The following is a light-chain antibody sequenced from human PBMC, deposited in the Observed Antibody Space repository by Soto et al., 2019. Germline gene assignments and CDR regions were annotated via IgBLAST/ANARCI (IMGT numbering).Light chain of an antibody. V-gene: IGLV3-21*04. CDR3: QVWDSSSDHVV. Sequence: SYELTQPPSVSVAPGKTARITCGGNNLGSKSVHWYQQKPGQAPVLVIYYDSDRPSGIPERFSGSKSGNTATLATSRGEAGDEAAYYCQVWDSSSDHVVFGGGTKLTVL. CDR2: YDS. CDR1: NLGSKS. J-gene: IGLJ2*01.